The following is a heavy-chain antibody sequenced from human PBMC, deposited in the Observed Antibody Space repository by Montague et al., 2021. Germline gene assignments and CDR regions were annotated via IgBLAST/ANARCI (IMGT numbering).Heavy chain of an antibody. Sequence: SLRLSCAASGFTFSTFPMHWVRQAPGKGLEWVALISHDGSNKYYADSVRGRFTVSRDNSKNTLYLQTSSLRADDTAVYYCARWRVYYYSSGYAAWGRGTLVTVSS. CDR1: GFTFSTFP. J-gene: IGHJ5*02. V-gene: IGHV3-30-3*01. CDR2: ISHDGSNK. D-gene: IGHD3-22*01. CDR3: ARWRVYYYSSGYAA.